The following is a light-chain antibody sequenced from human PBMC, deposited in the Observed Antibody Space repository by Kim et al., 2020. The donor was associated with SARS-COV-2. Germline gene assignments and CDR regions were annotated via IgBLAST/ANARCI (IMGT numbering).Light chain of an antibody. CDR3: QQYGSSSYT. Sequence: LYPRERAPLHFRARQGVSRRYLTWYQEKPGQAPRPLLYGASSRATGIPDRFSGSGSGTDFTLTISRLEPEDFAVYYCQQYGSSSYTFGQGTKLEI. CDR2: GAS. J-gene: IGKJ2*01. V-gene: IGKV3-20*01. CDR1: QGVSRRY.